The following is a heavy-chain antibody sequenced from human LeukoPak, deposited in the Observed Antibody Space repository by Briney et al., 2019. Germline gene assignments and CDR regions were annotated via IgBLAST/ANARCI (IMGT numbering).Heavy chain of an antibody. D-gene: IGHD5-24*01. Sequence: ASVKVSCKASGGTCSSYAISWVRHAPGQGLEWMGGIIPIFGTANYAQKFQGRVTIPTDASTSTAYMEMSSLRSEDTAVYYCARGLTRDGSSYYFDYWGQGNLVTVSS. CDR2: IIPIFGTA. J-gene: IGHJ4*02. V-gene: IGHV1-69*05. CDR3: ARGLTRDGSSYYFDY. CDR1: GGTCSSYA.